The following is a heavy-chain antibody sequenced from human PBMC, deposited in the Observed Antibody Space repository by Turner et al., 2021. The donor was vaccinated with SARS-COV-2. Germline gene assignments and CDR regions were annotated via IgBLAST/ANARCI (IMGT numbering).Heavy chain of an antibody. CDR1: GFTFTKYG. CDR2: IWYDGNNS. V-gene: IGHV3-33*01. Sequence: QVQLVESGGGVVQPGRSLRLSCAASGFTFTKYGIHWVRQAPGKGLEWVAVIWYDGNNSQYADSVKGRFTISRDNSKNTLYLQMNSLRTEDTAMYYCARESGYKGYFDYWGQGTLVTVSS. D-gene: IGHD5-18*01. J-gene: IGHJ4*02. CDR3: ARESGYKGYFDY.